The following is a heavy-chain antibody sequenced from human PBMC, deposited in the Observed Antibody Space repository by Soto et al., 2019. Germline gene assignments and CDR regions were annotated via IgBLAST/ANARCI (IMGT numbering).Heavy chain of an antibody. J-gene: IGHJ3*02. CDR3: ARALNYYDSSGYYEAHAFDI. CDR2: TRNKANSYTT. Sequence: GGSLRLSCAASGFTFSDHYMDWVRQAPGKGLEWVGRTRNKANSYTTEYAASVKGRFTISRDDSKNSLYLQMNSLKTEDTAVYYCARALNYYDSSGYYEAHAFDIWGQGTMVTVSS. CDR1: GFTFSDHY. D-gene: IGHD3-22*01. V-gene: IGHV3-72*01.